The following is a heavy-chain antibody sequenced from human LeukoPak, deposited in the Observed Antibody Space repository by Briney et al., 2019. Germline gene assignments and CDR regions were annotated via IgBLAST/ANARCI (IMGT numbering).Heavy chain of an antibody. Sequence: ASVKVSCKASGYTFTSYDINWVRQATGQGLEWMGWMNLNSGNTGYAQKFQGRVTITRNTSISTAYMELSSLRSEDTAVYYCARVTMVRGVIPFDIWGQGTMVTVSS. D-gene: IGHD3-10*01. CDR2: MNLNSGNT. CDR1: GYTFTSYD. J-gene: IGHJ3*02. V-gene: IGHV1-8*03. CDR3: ARVTMVRGVIPFDI.